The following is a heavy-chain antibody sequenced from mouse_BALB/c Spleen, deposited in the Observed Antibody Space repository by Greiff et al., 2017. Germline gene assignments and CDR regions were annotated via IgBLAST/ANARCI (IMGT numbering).Heavy chain of an antibody. CDR3: ARQKLRLRVFDD. CDR2: ISAGGGCT. V-gene: IGHV5-4*02. Sequence: EVKVVESGGGLVKPGGSLKLSCAASGFTFSDYYMYWVRQTPEKRLEWVATISAGGGCTYYPDSVKGRFTISRDNAKNNLYLQMSSMRSEDTAMYYCARQKLRLRVFDDWGEGTTVTVSS. D-gene: IGHD1-2*01. CDR1: GFTFSDYY. J-gene: IGHJ1*01.